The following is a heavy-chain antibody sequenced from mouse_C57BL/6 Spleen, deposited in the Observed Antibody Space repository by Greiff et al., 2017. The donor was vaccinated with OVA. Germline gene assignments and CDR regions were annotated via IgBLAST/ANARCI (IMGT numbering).Heavy chain of an antibody. D-gene: IGHD1-1*01. Sequence: VQLQQPGAELVKPGASVKLSCKASGYTFTSYWMHWVKQRPGQGLEWIGMIHPNSGSTNYNEKFKGKATLTVDKSSSTAYMQLSSLTSEDSAVYYCARAYGSSYWDVEVWGTGATVTVSS. V-gene: IGHV1-64*01. J-gene: IGHJ1*03. CDR1: GYTFTSYW. CDR2: IHPNSGST. CDR3: ARAYGSSYWDVEV.